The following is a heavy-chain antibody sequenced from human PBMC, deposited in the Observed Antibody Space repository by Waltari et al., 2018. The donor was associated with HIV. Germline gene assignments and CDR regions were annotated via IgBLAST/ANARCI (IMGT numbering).Heavy chain of an antibody. CDR3: ARGDDSSGYYYPFDY. D-gene: IGHD3-22*01. CDR2: IYFSGNI. V-gene: IGHV4-38-2*01. J-gene: IGHJ4*02. CDR1: GYSISSGYY. Sequence: QVQLQESGPGLVKPSEALSLIGAVSGYSISSGYYWGWIRQPPGKGLEWIGSIYFSGNIYYNSSLKSRVTISLDTSKNQFSLKLTSVTAADTAVYYCARGDDSSGYYYPFDYWGQGTLVTVSS.